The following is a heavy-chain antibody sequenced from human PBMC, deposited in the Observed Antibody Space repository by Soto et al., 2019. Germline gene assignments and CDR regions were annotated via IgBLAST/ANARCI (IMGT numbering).Heavy chain of an antibody. J-gene: IGHJ6*02. CDR2: IYHSGST. CDR3: ARYCSGGSCYGMDV. V-gene: IGHV4-30-2*01. CDR1: GGSISSGGYS. Sequence: QLQLQESGSGLVKPSQTLSLTCAVSGGSISSGGYSWSWIRQPPGKGLEWTGYIYHSGSTYYNPSLKSRVTISVDRSKNQFSLKLSSVTAADTAVYYCARYCSGGSCYGMDVWGQGTTVTVSS. D-gene: IGHD2-15*01.